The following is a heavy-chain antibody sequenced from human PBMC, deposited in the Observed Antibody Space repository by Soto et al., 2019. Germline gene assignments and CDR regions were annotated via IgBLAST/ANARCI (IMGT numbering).Heavy chain of an antibody. CDR2: ISGSGGST. J-gene: IGHJ3*02. V-gene: IGHV3-23*01. D-gene: IGHD3-22*01. Sequence: GGSLRLSFAASGFTFISYAMSWVRQAPGKGLEWVSAISGSGGSTYYADSVKGRFTISRDNSKNTLYLQMNSLRAEDTAVYYCAKDKSSGDSSGYYSDAFDIWGQGTMVTVSS. CDR3: AKDKSSGDSSGYYSDAFDI. CDR1: GFTFISYA.